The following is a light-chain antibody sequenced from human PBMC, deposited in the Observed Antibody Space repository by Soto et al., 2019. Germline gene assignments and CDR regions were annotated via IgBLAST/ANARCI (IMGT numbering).Light chain of an antibody. CDR2: EVT. Sequence: QSVLTQPASVSGSPGQSITTSCTGTGSDIGAYNTVAWYQQHPRRVPKLMIYEVTNRPSGISNRFSGSKSGNTASLTISGLQAEDEGDYYCSSYTRGNTYVFGTGTKVTVL. CDR3: SSYTRGNTYV. J-gene: IGLJ1*01. V-gene: IGLV2-14*01. CDR1: GSDIGAYNT.